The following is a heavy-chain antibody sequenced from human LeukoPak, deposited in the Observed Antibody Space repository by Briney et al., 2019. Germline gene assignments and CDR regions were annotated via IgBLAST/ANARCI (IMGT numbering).Heavy chain of an antibody. V-gene: IGHV4-39*01. CDR1: GGSVISTTYY. Sequence: SETLSLTCTVSGGSVISTTYYWGWIRQPPGKGLEYIGSFYYTGTTYYNPSLKSRVTISVDTSKNQVSLNLNSVTAADTAVYYCARHRTTVTTPFDYWGQGTLVTVSS. CDR2: FYYTGTT. D-gene: IGHD4-17*01. J-gene: IGHJ4*02. CDR3: ARHRTTVTTPFDY.